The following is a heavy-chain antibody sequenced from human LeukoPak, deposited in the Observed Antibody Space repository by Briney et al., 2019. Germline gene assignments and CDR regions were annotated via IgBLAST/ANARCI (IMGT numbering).Heavy chain of an antibody. D-gene: IGHD2-2*02. CDR2: INAGNGNT. CDR3: ARGGYCSSTSCYTRFDP. CDR1: GYTFTSYA. Sequence: GASVKVSCKASGYTFTSYAMHWVRQAPGQRLEWMGWINAGNGNTKYSQKFQGRVTITRDTSASTAYMELGSLRSEDTAVYYCARGGYCSSTSCYTRFDPWGQGTLVTVSS. J-gene: IGHJ5*02. V-gene: IGHV1-3*01.